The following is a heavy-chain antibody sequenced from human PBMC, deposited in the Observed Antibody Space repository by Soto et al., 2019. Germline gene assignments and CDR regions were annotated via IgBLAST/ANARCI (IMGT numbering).Heavy chain of an antibody. J-gene: IGHJ6*01. CDR1: GGSIDSTNYY. CDR2: IYYTGTT. D-gene: IGHD2-15*01. Sequence: SETLSLTCSVSGGSIDSTNYYWTWIRQLPGKGPEWIGNIYYTGTTFYNPSLKSRLTISMDTSRNQFSLQLTSVTAAGTAVYFCARDQGYRDFFTASHYYYNMDVWGQGTTVTVSS. CDR3: ARDQGYRDFFTASHYYYNMDV. V-gene: IGHV4-30-4*01.